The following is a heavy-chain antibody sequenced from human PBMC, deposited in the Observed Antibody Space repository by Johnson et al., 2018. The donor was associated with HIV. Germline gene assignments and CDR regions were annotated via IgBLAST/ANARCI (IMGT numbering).Heavy chain of an antibody. V-gene: IGHV3-30*02. CDR1: GFTFSNFG. D-gene: IGHD2-2*01. Sequence: QVQLVESGGGVVQPGGSLRLSCAASGFTFSNFGMHWVRQAPGKGLEWVAFIQYDGSDECYADSVKGRFTISRDNSKNTLYLQMNSLRTDDSAVYYCARPTVVVLPHGAFDIWGPGTMVTVSS. J-gene: IGHJ3*02. CDR3: ARPTVVVLPHGAFDI. CDR2: IQYDGSDE.